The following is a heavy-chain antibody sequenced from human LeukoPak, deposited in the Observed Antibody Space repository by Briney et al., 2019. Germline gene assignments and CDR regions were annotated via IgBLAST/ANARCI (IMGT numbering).Heavy chain of an antibody. Sequence: GGCLRLSCTASGFTFSNFWMTWVRQAPGRGPEWVANIKEDGSDKYYVDSVKGRFTISRDNAKNSLFLQMNSLRVEDTAIYYCARGYYSASYYDYWGQGALVTVSS. D-gene: IGHD3-22*01. J-gene: IGHJ4*02. CDR2: IKEDGSDK. CDR1: GFTFSNFW. CDR3: ARGYYSASYYDY. V-gene: IGHV3-7*04.